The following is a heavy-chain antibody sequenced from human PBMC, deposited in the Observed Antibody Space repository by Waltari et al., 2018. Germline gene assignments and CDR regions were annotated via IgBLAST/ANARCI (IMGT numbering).Heavy chain of an antibody. CDR2: ISATSTSI. Sequence: EVQLVESGGGLVKPGGSLRLSCAASGFSFSDYNMNWVRQSPGRGLEWVSSISATSTSIHYADSLQGRFTISRDNAKNSLFLQMNSLRVEDTAVYYCARNLPLARNFYYGLDVWGQGTTVTVSS. CDR1: GFSFSDYN. V-gene: IGHV3-21*01. J-gene: IGHJ6*02. CDR3: ARNLPLARNFYYGLDV.